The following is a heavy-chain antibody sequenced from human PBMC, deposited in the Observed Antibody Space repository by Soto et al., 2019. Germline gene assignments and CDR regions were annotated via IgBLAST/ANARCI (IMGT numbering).Heavy chain of an antibody. V-gene: IGHV4-34*01. J-gene: IGHJ5*02. CDR2: INHSGST. CDR1: GGSFSGYY. D-gene: IGHD2-21*02. Sequence: PSETLSLTCAVYGGSFSGYYWSWIRQPPGKGLEWIGEINHSGSTNYNPSLKSRVTISVDTSKNQFSLKLSSVTAADTAVYYCARGGIKHIVVVTAIPNWFDPWGQGTLVTVSS. CDR3: ARGGIKHIVVVTAIPNWFDP.